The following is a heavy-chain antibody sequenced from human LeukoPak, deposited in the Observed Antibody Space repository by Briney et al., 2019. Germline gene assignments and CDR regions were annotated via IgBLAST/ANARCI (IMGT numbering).Heavy chain of an antibody. CDR3: ATIYSGYISFDY. V-gene: IGHV1-24*01. Sequence: ASVKVSCMVSGYTLTELSMHWVRQAPGKGLEWMGGFDPEDGETIYAQKFQGRVTMTEDTSTDTAYMELSSLRSEDTAVYYCATIYSGYISFDYWGQGTLVTVSS. CDR2: FDPEDGET. CDR1: GYTLTELS. J-gene: IGHJ4*02. D-gene: IGHD5-12*01.